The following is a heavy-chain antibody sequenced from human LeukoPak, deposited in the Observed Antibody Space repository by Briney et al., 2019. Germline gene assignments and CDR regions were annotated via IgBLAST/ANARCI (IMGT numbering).Heavy chain of an antibody. Sequence: SETLSLTCSVSGGSVSNYYWSWSRQPPGKGLEWIGYVYYTGSTNYNPSLKSRVTMFEDKSKNQFSLRLYSVTVADTAAYYCARHFAYSSSSYFDYWGQGSLVTVSS. V-gene: IGHV4-59*08. CDR2: VYYTGST. CDR1: GGSVSNYY. D-gene: IGHD6-6*01. J-gene: IGHJ4*02. CDR3: ARHFAYSSSSYFDY.